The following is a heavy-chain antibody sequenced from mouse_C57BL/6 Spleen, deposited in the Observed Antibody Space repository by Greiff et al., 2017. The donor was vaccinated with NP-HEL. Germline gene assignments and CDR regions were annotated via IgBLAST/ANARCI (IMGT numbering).Heavy chain of an antibody. V-gene: IGHV1-76*01. J-gene: IGHJ4*01. CDR3: ARSYDYDVRYAMDY. CDR1: GYTFTDYY. D-gene: IGHD2-4*01. Sequence: VQLQQSGAELVRPGASVKLSCKASGYTFTDYYINWVKQRPGQGLEWIARIYPGSGNTYYNEKFKGKATLTAEKSSSTAYMQLSSLTSEDSAVYFCARSYDYDVRYAMDYWGQGTSVTVSS. CDR2: IYPGSGNT.